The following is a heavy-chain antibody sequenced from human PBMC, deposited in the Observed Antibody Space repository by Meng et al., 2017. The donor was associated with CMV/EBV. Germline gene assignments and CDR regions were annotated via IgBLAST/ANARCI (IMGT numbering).Heavy chain of an antibody. V-gene: IGHV3-7*01. J-gene: IGHJ4*02. CDR2: IKQDGSEK. CDR3: ARDIMYLDY. D-gene: IGHD3-16*01. CDR1: GFTFSSYW. Sequence: GESLKISCAASGFTFSSYWMSWVRQAPGKGLEWVANIKQDGSEKYYVDSVKGRFTISRDNAKNSLYLQMNSLRAEDTAVYYYARDIMYLDYWGQGTLVTVSS.